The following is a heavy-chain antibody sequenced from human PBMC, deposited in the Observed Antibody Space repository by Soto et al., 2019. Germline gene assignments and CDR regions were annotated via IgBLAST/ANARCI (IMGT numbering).Heavy chain of an antibody. D-gene: IGHD6-19*01. J-gene: IGHJ6*02. CDR2: INAGNGNT. V-gene: IGHV1-3*01. CDR1: GYTFTSYA. Sequence: GASVKVSCKASGYTFTSYAMHWVRQAPGQRLEWMGWINAGNGNTKYSQKFQGRVTITADKSTSTAYMELSSLRSEDTAVYYCARGAVAAEGMDVWGQGTTVTVSS. CDR3: ARGAVAAEGMDV.